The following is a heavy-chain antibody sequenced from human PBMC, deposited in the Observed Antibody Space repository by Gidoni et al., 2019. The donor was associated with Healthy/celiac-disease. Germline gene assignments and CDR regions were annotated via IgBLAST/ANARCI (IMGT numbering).Heavy chain of an antibody. CDR1: GFPFSSYA. D-gene: IGHD3-9*01. J-gene: IGHJ6*02. V-gene: IGHV3-30*01. Sequence: QVQLVESGGGVVQPGRSLRLSCAASGFPFSSYALHWVRQAPGKGLEWVAVISYDGSNKYYADSVKGRFTISRDNSKNTLYLQMNSLRAEDTAVYYCARAMYYDILTGENYYYGMDVWGQGTTVTVSS. CDR3: ARAMYYDILTGENYYYGMDV. CDR2: ISYDGSNK.